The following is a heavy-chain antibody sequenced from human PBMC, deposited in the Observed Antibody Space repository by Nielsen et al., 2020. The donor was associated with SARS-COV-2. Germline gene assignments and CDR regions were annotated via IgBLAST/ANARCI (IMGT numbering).Heavy chain of an antibody. D-gene: IGHD3-10*01. CDR3: TRVYYYGSGSLDY. V-gene: IGHV3-49*04. CDR1: GFTFGDYA. CDR2: IRSKAHGGTT. Sequence: GGSLRLSCTASGFTFGDYAMIWVRQAPGKGLEWVGFIRSKAHGGTTEYAASVKGRFTISRDDSKSIAYLQMNSLKTEDTAVYYCTRVYYYGSGSLDYWGQGTLVTVSS. J-gene: IGHJ4*02.